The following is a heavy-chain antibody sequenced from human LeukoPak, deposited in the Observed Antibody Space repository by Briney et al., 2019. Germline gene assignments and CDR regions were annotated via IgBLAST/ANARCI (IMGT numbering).Heavy chain of an antibody. V-gene: IGHV4-34*12. Sequence: SETLSLTCAVYGGSFSGYYWTWIRQSPGKGLEWIGEIIHSGRTNYGPSLESRVTLSVDTPNNQFSLKLTSVTAADTAVYYCARGTVLMHYATFDSWGQGTLVTVSS. CDR3: ARGTVLMHYATFDS. J-gene: IGHJ4*02. CDR1: GGSFSGYY. CDR2: IIHSGRT. D-gene: IGHD2-8*01.